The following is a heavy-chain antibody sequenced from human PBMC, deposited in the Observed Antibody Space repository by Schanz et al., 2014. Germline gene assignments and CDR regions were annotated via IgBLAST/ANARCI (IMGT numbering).Heavy chain of an antibody. V-gene: IGHV3-21*02. CDR3: LAPDYGMDV. CDR1: GFTFSTHA. Sequence: EVQLVESGGGLVKPGGSLRLSCAASGFTFSTHAMSWVRQAPGKGLEWVSSISGDHRNTFYADSVKGRFTISRDNAKNSLFLQMNSLRAEDTAVYYCLAPDYGMDVWGQGTTVTVSS. CDR2: ISGDHRNT. J-gene: IGHJ6*02.